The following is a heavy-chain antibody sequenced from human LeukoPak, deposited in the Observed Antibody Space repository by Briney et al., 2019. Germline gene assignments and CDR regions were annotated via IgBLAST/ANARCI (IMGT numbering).Heavy chain of an antibody. CDR2: IYYSGRT. D-gene: IGHD1-26*01. Sequence: PSETLSLTCTVSSGSISSGYYYWAWIRQPPGKGLEWIGNIYYSGRTYYSPSLKSRLTMTVDTSKTQVSLRLSSVTAADSAVHHCARQRTAGGSYDYWGQGTLVTVSS. CDR3: ARQRTAGGSYDY. CDR1: SGSISSGYYY. V-gene: IGHV4-39*01. J-gene: IGHJ4*02.